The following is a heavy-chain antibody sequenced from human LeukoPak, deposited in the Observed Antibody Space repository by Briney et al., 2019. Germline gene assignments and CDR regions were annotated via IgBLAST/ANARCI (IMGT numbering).Heavy chain of an antibody. J-gene: IGHJ3*02. CDR3: ARARGEQWLVRNAFDI. CDR2: IYTSGST. Sequence: SETLSLTCTVSGGSISSYYWSWIRQPAGKGLEWSGRIYTSGSTNYNPSLKSRATMSVDTSKNQFSLKLSSVTAADTAVYYCARARGEQWLVRNAFDIWGQGTMVTVSS. D-gene: IGHD6-19*01. V-gene: IGHV4-4*07. CDR1: GGSISSYY.